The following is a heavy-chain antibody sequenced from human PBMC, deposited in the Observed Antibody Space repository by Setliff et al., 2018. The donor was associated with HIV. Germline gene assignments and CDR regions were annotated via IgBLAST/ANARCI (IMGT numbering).Heavy chain of an antibody. V-gene: IGHV4-38-2*01. J-gene: IGHJ4*02. D-gene: IGHD5-18*01. CDR1: GYSISSGYY. CDR3: ARLPRQLLKGAAAYFDY. CDR2: IYHSGGT. Sequence: SETLSLTCAVSGYSISSGYYWGWIRQPPGKGLEWIGEIYHSGGTNYNPSLKSRVTISVDTSKNQFSLRLSSVTAADTAVYYCARLPRQLLKGAAAYFDYWGQGTLVTVSS.